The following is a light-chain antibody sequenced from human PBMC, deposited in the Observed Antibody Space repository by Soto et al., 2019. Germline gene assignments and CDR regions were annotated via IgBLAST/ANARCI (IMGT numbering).Light chain of an antibody. CDR1: QSLLHSNGYNY. V-gene: IGKV2-28*01. J-gene: IGKJ4*01. CDR2: LGS. Sequence: DIVMTQSPLSLPVTPGEPASISCRSSQSLLHSNGYNYLDWYLQKPGQSPQLLIYLGSNRASGVPDRFSGSGSGTEFTLKISRVEAEDVGVYYCMQALQTRLTFGGGTKVEIK. CDR3: MQALQTRLT.